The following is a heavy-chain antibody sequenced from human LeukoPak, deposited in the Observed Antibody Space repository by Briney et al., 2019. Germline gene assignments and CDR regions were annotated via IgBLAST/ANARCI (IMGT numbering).Heavy chain of an antibody. J-gene: IGHJ6*03. V-gene: IGHV3-48*03. CDR1: GFTFSSYE. CDR2: ISSSGSTI. Sequence: PGGSLRLSCAASGFTFSSYEMNWVRQAPGKGLEWVSYISSSGSTIYYADSVKGRFTISRDNAKNSLYLQMNSLRAEDTAVYYCARPVEMATERNYYMDVWGKGTTVTIS. D-gene: IGHD5-24*01. CDR3: ARPVEMATERNYYMDV.